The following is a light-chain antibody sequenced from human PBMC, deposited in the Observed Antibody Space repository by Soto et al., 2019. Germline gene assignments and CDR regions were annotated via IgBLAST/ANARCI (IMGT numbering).Light chain of an antibody. CDR1: NIGRKS. CDR3: QVRDSRSDSYV. CDR2: DLN. Sequence: SYELTQPPSVSVAPGQTARIPCAGDNIGRKSVHWYQQKPGQAPVLVVYDLNDRPSGIPERFSGSNSGNTATLTISRVEAGDEADYYCQVRDSRSDSYVFGIGTKVTVL. J-gene: IGLJ1*01. V-gene: IGLV3-21*02.